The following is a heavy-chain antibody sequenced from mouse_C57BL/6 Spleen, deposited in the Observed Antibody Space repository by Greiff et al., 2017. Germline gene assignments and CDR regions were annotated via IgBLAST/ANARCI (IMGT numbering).Heavy chain of an antibody. J-gene: IGHJ4*01. CDR1: GFTFSSYA. V-gene: IGHV5-4*03. Sequence: EVKLVESGGGLVKPGGSLKLSCAASGFTFSSYAMSWVRQTPEKRLEWVATISDGGSYTYYPDNVKGRFTISRDNAKNNLYLQMSHLKSEDTAMYYCASDLSQSYYYAMDYWGQGTSVTVSS. CDR2: ISDGGSYT. CDR3: ASDLSQSYYYAMDY.